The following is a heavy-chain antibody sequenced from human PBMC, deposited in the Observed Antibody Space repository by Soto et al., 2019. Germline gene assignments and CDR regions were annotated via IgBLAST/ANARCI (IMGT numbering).Heavy chain of an antibody. J-gene: IGHJ6*02. CDR2: INPNGGSS. CDR1: GDTVTSYD. V-gene: IGHV1-46*01. D-gene: IGHD2-2*01. CDR3: ARGLVVPAGIRYYYYGMDV. Sequence: ASVKGSSTAPGDTVTSYDMHCVRQAPLHWLEWMGVINPNGGSSRFAQKFQGRVTITADKSTSTAYMELSSLRSEDTAVYYCARGLVVPAGIRYYYYGMDVWGRGTTVTVSS.